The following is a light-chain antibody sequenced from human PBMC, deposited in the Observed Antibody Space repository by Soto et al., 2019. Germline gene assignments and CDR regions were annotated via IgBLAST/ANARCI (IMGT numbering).Light chain of an antibody. CDR3: QQYGSPLT. J-gene: IGKJ4*01. V-gene: IGKV3-20*01. CDR1: QSVSSSY. Sequence: EMVLTQSPGTLSLSPGERATLACRASQSVSSSYLAWYQQKPGQAPRLLIYGASSRATGIPDRFSGSGSGTDFTLIISRLEPEDFAVYYCQQYGSPLTFGGGTKVDIK. CDR2: GAS.